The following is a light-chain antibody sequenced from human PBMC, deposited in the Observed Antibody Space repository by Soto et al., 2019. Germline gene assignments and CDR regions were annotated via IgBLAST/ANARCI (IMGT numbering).Light chain of an antibody. Sequence: DIQVTQSPSSLSASVGDRVTITCRTSQTITSYLNWYQHKPGRAPKFLIYAASSLQTGVPSRFSGSGSGTDFTLTISSLQPEDFATYYCQQSYEIPYTFGQGTKLEIK. CDR1: QTITSY. V-gene: IGKV1-39*01. CDR2: AAS. J-gene: IGKJ2*01. CDR3: QQSYEIPYT.